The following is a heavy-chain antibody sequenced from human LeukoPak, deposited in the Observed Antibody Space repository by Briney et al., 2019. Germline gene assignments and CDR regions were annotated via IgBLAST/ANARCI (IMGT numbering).Heavy chain of an antibody. Sequence: ASVKVSCKASGYTFTGYYMHWVRQAPGQGLEWMGWINPNSGGTNYAQKFQGRVTMTRDTSISTAYMELSRLRSDDTAVYYYARVGRFGGSYLYYFDYWGQGTLVTVSS. D-gene: IGHD1-26*01. CDR1: GYTFTGYY. CDR3: ARVGRFGGSYLYYFDY. J-gene: IGHJ4*02. V-gene: IGHV1-2*02. CDR2: INPNSGGT.